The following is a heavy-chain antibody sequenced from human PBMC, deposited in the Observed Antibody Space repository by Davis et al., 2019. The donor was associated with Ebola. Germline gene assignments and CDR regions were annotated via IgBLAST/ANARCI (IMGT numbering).Heavy chain of an antibody. CDR2: INTYGSTT. CDR3: ARGVSRGSYYLMNY. V-gene: IGHV3-74*01. CDR1: GFTFSNYW. Sequence: GESLKISCAASGFTFSNYWMHWVRQAPGKGLEWVSRINTYGSTTTYADSVKGRFTISRDNAKNTLYLQMNSLRAEDTAVYYCARGVSRGSYYLMNYWGQGTLVTVSS. J-gene: IGHJ4*02. D-gene: IGHD1-26*01.